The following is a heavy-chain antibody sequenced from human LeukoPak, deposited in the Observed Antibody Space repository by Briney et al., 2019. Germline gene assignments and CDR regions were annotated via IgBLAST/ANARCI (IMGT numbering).Heavy chain of an antibody. CDR3: ASSFSEYSSSSSTGY. CDR1: GGTFSSYD. Sequence: ASVKVSCKASGGTFSSYDISWVRQAPGQGLEWMGRIIPILGIANYAQKFQGRVTITADKSTSTAYMELSSLRSEDTAVYYCASSFSEYSSSSSTGYWGQGTLVTVSS. V-gene: IGHV1-69*04. D-gene: IGHD6-6*01. J-gene: IGHJ4*02. CDR2: IIPILGIA.